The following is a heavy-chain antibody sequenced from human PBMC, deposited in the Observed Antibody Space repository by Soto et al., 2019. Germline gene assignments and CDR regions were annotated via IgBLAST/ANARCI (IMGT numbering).Heavy chain of an antibody. D-gene: IGHD3-3*01. CDR1: GGSFGDDA. CDR2: ITSEGSTK. J-gene: IGHJ6*01. Sequence: PWGSPRPPWAASGGSFGDDASRWVLQPQGKGRGWVAVITSEGSTKIYADSVRGRFTISRANSKSTLYLQMASLISKDTAVYYCARDVGTQMVFWSTSGMDVWGQGTTVTVSS. V-gene: IGHV3-30-3*01. CDR3: ARDVGTQMVFWSTSGMDV.